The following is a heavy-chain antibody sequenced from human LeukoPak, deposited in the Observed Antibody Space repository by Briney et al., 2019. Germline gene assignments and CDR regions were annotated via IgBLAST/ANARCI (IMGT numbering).Heavy chain of an antibody. CDR1: GYTFTGYY. D-gene: IGHD1-20*01. Sequence: ASVTVSCKASGYTFTGYYMHWVRQAPGQGLEWMGWINPNSGGTNYAQKFQGWVTMTRDTSISTAYMELSRLRSDDTAVYYCARGRITGTTYPHYYYYGMDVWGQGTTVTVSS. J-gene: IGHJ6*02. CDR3: ARGRITGTTYPHYYYYGMDV. V-gene: IGHV1-2*04. CDR2: INPNSGGT.